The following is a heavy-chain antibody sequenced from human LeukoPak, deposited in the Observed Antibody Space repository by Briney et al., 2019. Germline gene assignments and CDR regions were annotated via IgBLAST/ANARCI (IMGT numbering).Heavy chain of an antibody. J-gene: IGHJ4*02. Sequence: PSQTLSLTCTVSGGSISSGGYYWSWIRQHPGKGLEWIGYIYYSGSTYYNPSLKSRVTISVDTSKNQFSLKLSSVTAADTAVYYCARGLLTDTYYDFWSGLYYFDYWGQGTLVTVSS. V-gene: IGHV4-31*03. D-gene: IGHD3-3*01. CDR3: ARGLLTDTYYDFWSGLYYFDY. CDR2: IYYSGST. CDR1: GGSISSGGYY.